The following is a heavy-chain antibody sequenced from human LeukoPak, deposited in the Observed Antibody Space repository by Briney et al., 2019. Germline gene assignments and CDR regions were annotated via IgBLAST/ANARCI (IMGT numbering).Heavy chain of an antibody. J-gene: IGHJ3*02. D-gene: IGHD3-16*01. V-gene: IGHV1-69*05. CDR3: ARSGRSGDSMDAFDI. Sequence: SVKVSCKASGGTFSSYVISWVRQAPGQGLEWIGRIIPIFNTANYAQKSQGRVTITTDESTSTAYMELSSLRSADTAVYYCARSGRSGDSMDAFDIWGQGTMVTVSS. CDR1: GGTFSSYV. CDR2: IIPIFNTA.